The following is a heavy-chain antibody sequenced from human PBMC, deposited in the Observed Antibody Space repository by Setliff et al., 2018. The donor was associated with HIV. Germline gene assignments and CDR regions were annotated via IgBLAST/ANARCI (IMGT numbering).Heavy chain of an antibody. CDR2: LIPILGIA. CDR3: AKGYYHDSRGYPTGPAFDI. Sequence: SVKVSCKASGGAFSGYALSWVRQAPGQGLEWMGGLIPILGIAQYAQKFHGRVTISADTSTSTAYLEVSSLRSEDTAVYYCAKGYYHDSRGYPTGPAFDIWGQGTMVTVSS. D-gene: IGHD3-22*01. V-gene: IGHV1-69*10. CDR1: GGAFSGYA. J-gene: IGHJ3*02.